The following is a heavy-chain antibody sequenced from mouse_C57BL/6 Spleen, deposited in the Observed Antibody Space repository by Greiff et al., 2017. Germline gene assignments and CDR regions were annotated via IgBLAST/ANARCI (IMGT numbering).Heavy chain of an antibody. CDR3: ARGGWDTENWFAY. CDR1: GYTFTSYW. CDR2: IDPSDSYT. V-gene: IGHV1-69*01. J-gene: IGHJ3*01. Sequence: QVQLQQSGAELVMPGASVKLSCKASGYTFTSYWMHWVKQRPGQGLEWIGEIDPSDSYTNYNQKFKGKSTSTVEKSSSTAYLELSSLTSEDSAVYYCARGGWDTENWFAYWGQGTLVTVSA. D-gene: IGHD3-3*01.